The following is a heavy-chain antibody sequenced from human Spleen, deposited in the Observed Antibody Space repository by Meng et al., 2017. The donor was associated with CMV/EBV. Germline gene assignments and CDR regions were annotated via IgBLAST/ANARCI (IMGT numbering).Heavy chain of an antibody. V-gene: IGHV4-61*01. CDR3: ARDILERNAFDM. J-gene: IGHJ3*02. CDR2: ISYIGSA. CDR1: GGSVSSGSNY. D-gene: IGHD1-1*01. Sequence: SETLSLTCTVSGGSVSSGSNYWSWLRQPPGKGLEWIGYISYIGSANYNPSLKSRVTISVDASKNQFSLKLRSVTAADTAVFYCARDILERNAFDMWGQGTMVTVSS.